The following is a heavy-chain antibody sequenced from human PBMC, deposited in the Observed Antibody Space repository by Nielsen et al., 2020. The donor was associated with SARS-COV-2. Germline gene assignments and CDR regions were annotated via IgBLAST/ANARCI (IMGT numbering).Heavy chain of an antibody. CDR2: IWYDGSNK. Sequence: GGSLRLSCAASGFTFSSYGMHWVRQAPGKGLEWVAVIWYDGSNKYYADSVKGRFTISRDNSKNTLYLQMNSLRAEDTAVYYCARDFIVGATTDYFDYWGQGTLVTVSS. CDR1: GFTFSSYG. D-gene: IGHD1-26*01. V-gene: IGHV3-33*01. CDR3: ARDFIVGATTDYFDY. J-gene: IGHJ4*02.